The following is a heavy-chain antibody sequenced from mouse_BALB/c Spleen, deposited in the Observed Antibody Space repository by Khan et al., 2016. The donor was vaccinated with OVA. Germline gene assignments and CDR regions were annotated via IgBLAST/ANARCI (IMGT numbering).Heavy chain of an antibody. CDR1: GYSITSNYA. D-gene: IGHD1-1*01. J-gene: IGHJ4*01. CDR2: ISYSGST. Sequence: VQLKESGPGLVKPSQSLSLTCTVTGYSITSNYAWYWIRQFPGNILEWIGYISYSGSTNYNPSLKSRTSITRDTSKNQYFLQLNSVTTEDTATYYCARNNYYSYAVDYWGQGTSVTVSS. V-gene: IGHV3-2*02. CDR3: ARNNYYSYAVDY.